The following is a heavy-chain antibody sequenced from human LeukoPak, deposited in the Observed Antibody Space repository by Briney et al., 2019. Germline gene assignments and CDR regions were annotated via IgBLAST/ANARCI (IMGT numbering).Heavy chain of an antibody. Sequence: GASVKVSCEASGYTFTGYYMHWVRQAPGQGLEWMGWINPNSGGTNYAQKFQGRVTMTRDTSISTAYMELSRLRSDDTAVYYCARDPGSGSYSLDYWGQGTLVTVSS. CDR3: ARDPGSGSYSLDY. J-gene: IGHJ4*02. V-gene: IGHV1-2*02. CDR1: GYTFTGYY. D-gene: IGHD3-10*01. CDR2: INPNSGGT.